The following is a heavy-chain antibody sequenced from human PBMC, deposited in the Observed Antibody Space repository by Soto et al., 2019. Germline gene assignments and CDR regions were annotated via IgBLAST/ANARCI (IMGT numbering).Heavy chain of an antibody. J-gene: IGHJ5*02. D-gene: IGHD3-3*01. CDR1: GGSISSYY. CDR2: IYYSGST. Sequence: PSETLSLTCTVSGGSISSYYWSWIRQPPGKGLEWIGSIYYSGSTYYNPSLKSRVTISVDTSKNQFSLKLSSVTAADTAVYYCARWWSGSRQGFDPWGQGTLVTVSS. V-gene: IGHV4-39*07. CDR3: ARWWSGSRQGFDP.